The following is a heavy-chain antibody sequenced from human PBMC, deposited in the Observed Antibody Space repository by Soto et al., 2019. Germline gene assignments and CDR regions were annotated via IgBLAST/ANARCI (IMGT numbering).Heavy chain of an antibody. J-gene: IGHJ4*02. D-gene: IGHD4-4*01. Sequence: EVQLVESGGGLVRPGGSLRLSCVASGFTFNNAWMNWVRQAPGKGLGWVGRIRSKADGGTIDYAAPVKDRFTISRDDSKNTRHLQMNSLKTVESAVYYCTREPDYSNYFEYWGQGTLVTVSS. CDR1: GFTFNNAW. V-gene: IGHV3-15*07. CDR2: IRSKADGGTI. CDR3: TREPDYSNYFEY.